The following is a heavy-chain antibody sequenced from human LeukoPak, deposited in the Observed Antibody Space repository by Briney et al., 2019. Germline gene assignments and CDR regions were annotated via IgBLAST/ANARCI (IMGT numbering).Heavy chain of an antibody. CDR3: ARDRRGTIFGVVTERPYYYYYYYMDV. CDR1: GGTFSTYA. V-gene: IGHV1-69*05. Sequence: SVKVSCXASGGTFSTYAISWVRQARGQGLEWMGRIIPIFGTANYAQKFQGRVTITTDESTSTAYMELSSLRSEDTAVYYCARDRRGTIFGVVTERPYYYYYYYMDVWGKGTTVTVSS. CDR2: IIPIFGTA. J-gene: IGHJ6*03. D-gene: IGHD3-3*01.